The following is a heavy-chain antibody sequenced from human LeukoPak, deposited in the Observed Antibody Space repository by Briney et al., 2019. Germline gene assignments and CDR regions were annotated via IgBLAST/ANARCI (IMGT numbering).Heavy chain of an antibody. CDR2: ISSSSSYI. CDR1: GFTFSSYT. V-gene: IGHV3-21*01. D-gene: IGHD3-3*02. J-gene: IGHJ5*02. Sequence: NPGGSLRLSCAASGFTFSSYTMNWVRQAPGRGLEWVSSISSSSSYIYYADSLRGRFTISRDNAKNSLYLQMNSLRAEDTAVYYCARDSEYSISLYNWFDPWGQGTLVTVSS. CDR3: ARDSEYSISLYNWFDP.